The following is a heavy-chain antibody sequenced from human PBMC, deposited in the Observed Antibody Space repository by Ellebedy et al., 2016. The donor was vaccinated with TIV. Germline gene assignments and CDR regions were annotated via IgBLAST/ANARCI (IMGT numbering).Heavy chain of an antibody. J-gene: IGHJ3*01. CDR1: GFPFGTDS. V-gene: IGHV3-48*01. CDR3: TRSVGKSGNSGFSYAFDV. D-gene: IGHD4-23*01. Sequence: PGGSLRLSCAASGFPFGTDSMNWVRQAPGKGLEWISLIASSSSSIYYAESVKGRFTISRVNADNSLFLQMNSLRAEDTAKYYCTRSVGKSGNSGFSYAFDVWGQGTMVTVSS. CDR2: IASSSSSI.